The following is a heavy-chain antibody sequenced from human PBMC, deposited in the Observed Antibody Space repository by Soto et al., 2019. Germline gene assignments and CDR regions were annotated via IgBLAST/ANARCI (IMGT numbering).Heavy chain of an antibody. CDR1: GYTFTSYA. CDR2: INAGNGNT. Sequence: ASVKVSCKASGYTFTSYAMHWVRQAPGQRLEWMGWINAGNGNTKYSQKFQGRVTITRDTSASTAYMELSSLRSEDTAVYYCARAGGIWFGELPGDYWGQGTLVTVSS. J-gene: IGHJ4*02. D-gene: IGHD3-10*01. V-gene: IGHV1-3*01. CDR3: ARAGGIWFGELPGDY.